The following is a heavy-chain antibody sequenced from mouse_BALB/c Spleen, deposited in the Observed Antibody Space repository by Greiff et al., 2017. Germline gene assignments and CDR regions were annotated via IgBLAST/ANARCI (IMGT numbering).Heavy chain of an antibody. J-gene: IGHJ2*01. D-gene: IGHD2-12*01. CDR1: GFTFRSFG. CDR3: ARSLTYYLDY. CDR2: ISSGSSTI. Sequence: VQLKESGGGLVQPGGSRKLSCAASGFTFRSFGMHWVRQAPEKGLEWVAYISSGSSTIYYEDTVKGRFTISRDNPKNTLFLQMTSLRSEDTAMYYCARSLTYYLDYWGQGTTLTVSS. V-gene: IGHV5-17*02.